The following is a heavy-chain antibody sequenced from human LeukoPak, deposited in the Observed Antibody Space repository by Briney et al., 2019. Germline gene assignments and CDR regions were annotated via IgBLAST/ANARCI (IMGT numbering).Heavy chain of an antibody. Sequence: GESLKISCKGSGYSFTSYWIGWVRQMPGKGLGWMGIIYLVDSDTRYSPSFQGPITISADKSLSTAYLQWSSLKASDTAMYYCARLEGRCFDPWGQGTLVTVSS. CDR1: GYSFTSYW. CDR2: IYLVDSDT. CDR3: ARLEGRCFDP. V-gene: IGHV5-51*01. D-gene: IGHD5-24*01. J-gene: IGHJ5*02.